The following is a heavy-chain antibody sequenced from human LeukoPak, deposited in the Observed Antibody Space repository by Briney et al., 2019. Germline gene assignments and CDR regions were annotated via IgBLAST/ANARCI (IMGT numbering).Heavy chain of an antibody. V-gene: IGHV4-59*01. D-gene: IGHD6-19*01. CDR1: GGSISSYY. J-gene: IGHJ4*02. CDR3: ARASGWTRFDY. Sequence: SETLSLTRTVSGGSISSYYWSWIRQPPGKGLEWIGYIYYSGSTNYNPSLKSRVTISVDTSKNQFSLKLSSVTAADTAVYYCARASGWTRFDYWGQGTLVTVSS. CDR2: IYYSGST.